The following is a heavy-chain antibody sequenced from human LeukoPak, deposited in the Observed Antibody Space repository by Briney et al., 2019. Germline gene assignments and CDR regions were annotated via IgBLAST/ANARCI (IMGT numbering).Heavy chain of an antibody. J-gene: IGHJ3*02. CDR1: GFTFSSYW. CDR3: ARDETRDQLLYGAFDI. V-gene: IGHV3-7*01. CDR2: IKQDGSEK. Sequence: GGSLRLSCAASGFTFSSYWMSWVRQAPGKGLEWVANIKQDGSEKYYVDSVKGRFTISRAKNTLYLQMNNLRAEDTAVYYCARDETRDQLLYGAFDIWGQGTMVTVSS. D-gene: IGHD2-2*02.